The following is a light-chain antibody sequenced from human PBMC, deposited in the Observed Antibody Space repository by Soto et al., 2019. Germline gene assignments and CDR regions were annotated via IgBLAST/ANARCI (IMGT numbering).Light chain of an antibody. CDR1: DSDVGSYDL. CDR2: EVT. Sequence: QSVLTQPASVSASPVQSITISCTGSDSDVGSYDLVSWYQQHPDKAPKLLIYEVTKRPSGVSNRFSGSKSDNTASLTISGLQAEDEADYYCSSYAGTSHYVFGTGTKVTVL. CDR3: SSYAGTSHYV. J-gene: IGLJ1*01. V-gene: IGLV2-23*02.